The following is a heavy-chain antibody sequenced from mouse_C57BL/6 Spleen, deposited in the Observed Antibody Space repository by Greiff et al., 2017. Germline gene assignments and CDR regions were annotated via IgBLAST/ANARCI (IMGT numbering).Heavy chain of an antibody. Sequence: VQLKESGPELVKPGASVKMSCKASGYTFTDYNMHWVKQSHGKSLEWIGYINPNNGGTSYNQKFKGKATLTVNKSSSTAYMELRSLTSEDSAVYYCARWRYGYDVDYAMDYWGQGTSVTVSS. J-gene: IGHJ4*01. CDR1: GYTFTDYN. CDR2: INPNNGGT. V-gene: IGHV1-22*01. CDR3: ARWRYGYDVDYAMDY. D-gene: IGHD2-2*01.